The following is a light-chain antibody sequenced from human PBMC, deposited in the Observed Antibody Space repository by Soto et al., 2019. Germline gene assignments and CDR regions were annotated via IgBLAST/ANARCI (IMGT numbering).Light chain of an antibody. V-gene: IGKV3D-20*02. CDR3: QQRSNWPLN. CDR1: QTIGSTY. Sequence: EIVLTQSPGTLSLSPGETATLSCRASQTIGSTYLAWYQQKPGQAPRLLIFATSSRATGIPDRFSGSGSGTDFTLSISRLEPEDFAVYYCQQRSNWPLNFGQGTKVDIK. J-gene: IGKJ2*01. CDR2: ATS.